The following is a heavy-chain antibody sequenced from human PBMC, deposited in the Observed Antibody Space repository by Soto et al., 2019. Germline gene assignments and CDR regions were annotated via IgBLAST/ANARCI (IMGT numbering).Heavy chain of an antibody. CDR3: ATVWGQD. J-gene: IGHJ4*02. V-gene: IGHV4-39*01. CDR1: GGSISSSSYY. Sequence: QLQLQESGPGLVKPSETLSLTCTVSGGSISSSSYYWGWIRQPPGKGLEWIGRIYYSGSTYYNPSLKTRAPGSLDASKAHFSLKLRSVTAEDTAVYYWATVWGQDWGQGTLVTFSS. CDR2: IYYSGST. D-gene: IGHD3-16*01.